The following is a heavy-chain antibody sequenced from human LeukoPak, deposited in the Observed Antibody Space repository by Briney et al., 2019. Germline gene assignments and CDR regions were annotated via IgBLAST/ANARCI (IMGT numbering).Heavy chain of an antibody. J-gene: IGHJ5*02. CDR2: IYYTGTT. Sequence: SETLSLTCTVSGGSISNYYWSWIRQPPGKGLEWIGYIYYTGTTNYNPSLKSRVTISVDTSKNRFSLRLSSVTAADTAVYYCARDLAVTTTLGSWFDPWGQGSLVTVSS. CDR3: ARDLAVTTTLGSWFDP. CDR1: GGSISNYY. D-gene: IGHD4-17*01. V-gene: IGHV4-59*01.